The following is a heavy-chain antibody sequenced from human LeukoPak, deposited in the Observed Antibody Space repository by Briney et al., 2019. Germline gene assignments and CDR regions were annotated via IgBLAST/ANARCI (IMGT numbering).Heavy chain of an antibody. CDR2: ISGSGDST. D-gene: IGHD3-3*01. V-gene: IGHV3-23*01. J-gene: IGHJ5*02. CDR1: GFTFSSYA. Sequence: GGSLRLSCAASGFTFSSYAMSWVRQAPGKGLEWVSAISGSGDSTYYADSVKGRFTISRDNSKNTLYLQMNSLRAEDTAVYYCAKDGVTIFGVVINSYNWFDPWGQGTLVTVSS. CDR3: AKDGVTIFGVVINSYNWFDP.